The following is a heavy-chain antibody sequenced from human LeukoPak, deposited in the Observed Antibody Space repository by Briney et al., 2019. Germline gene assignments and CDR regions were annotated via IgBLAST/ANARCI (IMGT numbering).Heavy chain of an antibody. J-gene: IGHJ6*02. CDR1: GFTVSSNY. D-gene: IGHD2-15*01. V-gene: IGHV3-66*01. Sequence: GGSLRLSCAASGFTVSSNYMSWVRRAPGKGLEWVSVIYSGGSTYYADSVKGRFTISRDNSKNTLYLQMNSLRAEDTAVYYCARDTKYCSGGSCYPTPHYYGMDVWGQGTTVTVSS. CDR3: ARDTKYCSGGSCYPTPHYYGMDV. CDR2: IYSGGST.